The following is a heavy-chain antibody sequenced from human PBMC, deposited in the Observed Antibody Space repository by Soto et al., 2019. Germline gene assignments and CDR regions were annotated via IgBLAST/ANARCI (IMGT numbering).Heavy chain of an antibody. V-gene: IGHV3-53*01. CDR1: GFSVSSNY. CDR3: ARGLGRVAARHPFDA. D-gene: IGHD6-6*01. Sequence: PGGSLRLSCAASGFSVSSNYMSWVRQAPGKGLEWVSVFYTGGTTSYADSVKGRFTISRDNSKNTLYRQMNSLRAEDTAVYFCARGLGRVAARHPFDAWGLGTMVTVSS. J-gene: IGHJ4*02. CDR2: FYTGGTT.